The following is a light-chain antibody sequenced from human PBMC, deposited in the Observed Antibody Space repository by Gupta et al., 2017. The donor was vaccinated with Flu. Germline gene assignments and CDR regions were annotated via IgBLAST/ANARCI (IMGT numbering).Light chain of an antibody. CDR1: QSISRSY. Sequence: ELVLTQSPGTLSLSPGERATLSCRASQSISRSYLAWYQRKPGQAPRLLIFGASSRATGIPDRFSGSGSGTDFTLTISRLEPEDVAVYYCQQYDSSPFTFGPGTKVDIK. V-gene: IGKV3-20*01. J-gene: IGKJ3*01. CDR2: GAS. CDR3: QQYDSSPFT.